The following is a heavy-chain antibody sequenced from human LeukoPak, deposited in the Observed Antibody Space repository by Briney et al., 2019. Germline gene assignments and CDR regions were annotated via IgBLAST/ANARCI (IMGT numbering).Heavy chain of an antibody. Sequence: PGGSLRLSCAASGFTFSSYGIHWVRQAPGKGLEWVALISYDGTTKYYGDSVKGRFTMSRDNSKNTLYLQMDSLRAEDTAVYYCAKDRIWFGELDYWGQGTLVTVSS. CDR2: ISYDGTTK. CDR1: GFTFSSYG. J-gene: IGHJ4*02. D-gene: IGHD3-10*01. CDR3: AKDRIWFGELDY. V-gene: IGHV3-30*18.